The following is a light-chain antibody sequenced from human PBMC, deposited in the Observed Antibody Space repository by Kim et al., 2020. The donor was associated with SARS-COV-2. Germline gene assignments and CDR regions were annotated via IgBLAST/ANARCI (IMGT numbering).Light chain of an antibody. J-gene: IGKJ1*01. Sequence: SPGERATLSCRASQSVSSNYVGLYQQKGQPATMLLYCAASRTTTGIPSMSSGRSSTAVTTLTISMLAPEDFAVYCQQQNSRSSWTFGQGTKVDIK. CDR3: QQNSRSSWT. V-gene: IGKV3-20*01. CDR1: QSVSSNY. CDR2: AAS.